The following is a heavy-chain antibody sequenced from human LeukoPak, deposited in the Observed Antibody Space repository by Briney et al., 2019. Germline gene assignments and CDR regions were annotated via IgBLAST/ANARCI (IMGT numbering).Heavy chain of an antibody. CDR3: ARVPAADYYYYYYVDV. D-gene: IGHD2-2*01. V-gene: IGHV3-7*01. CDR2: IKQDGSEK. CDR1: GFTFSSYE. Sequence: PGGSLRLSCVASGFTFSSYEMNWVRQVPGKGLEWVANIKQDGSEKYYVDSVKGRFTISRDNAKNSLYLQMNSLRAEDTAVYYCARVPAADYYYYYYVDVWGKGTTVTVSS. J-gene: IGHJ6*03.